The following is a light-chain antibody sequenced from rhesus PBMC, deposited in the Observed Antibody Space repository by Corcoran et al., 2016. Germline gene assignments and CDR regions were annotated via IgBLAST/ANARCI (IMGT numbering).Light chain of an antibody. J-gene: IGKJ1*01. Sequence: DIQMTQSPSSLSVSVGDKVTITCHASQGISSWLAWYQQKPGKAPKTLIYYASSLQSEVPSRFSDSGTETDYTLTISSLQPEDFATYYCPQYDHLPWTFGQGTKVEIK. CDR1: QGISSW. CDR3: PQYDHLPWT. CDR2: YAS. V-gene: IGKV1-19*01.